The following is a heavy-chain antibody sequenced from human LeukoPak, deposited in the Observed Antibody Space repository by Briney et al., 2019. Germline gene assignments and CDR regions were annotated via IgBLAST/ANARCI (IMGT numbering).Heavy chain of an antibody. D-gene: IGHD3-10*01. CDR1: GFTSSSYA. V-gene: IGHV3-30*04. CDR2: ISYDGSNK. Sequence: GRSLRLSCAASGFTSSSYAMHWVRQAPGKGLEWVAVISYDGSNKYYADSVKGRFTISRDNSKNTLYLQMNSLRAEDTAVYYCARDLLMVRGVIMGGMGPFDIWGQGTMVTVSS. CDR3: ARDLLMVRGVIMGGMGPFDI. J-gene: IGHJ3*02.